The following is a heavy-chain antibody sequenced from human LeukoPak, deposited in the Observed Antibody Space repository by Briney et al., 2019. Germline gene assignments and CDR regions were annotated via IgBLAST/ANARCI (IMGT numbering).Heavy chain of an antibody. Sequence: ASVKVSCKASGYTFTSYYIHWVRQAPGQGLEWMGIINPGGGRTTYAQKFQGRVTMTRDTSTSTVYMELSSLRSEDTAVYYCAELGITMIGGVWGKGTTVTISS. J-gene: IGHJ6*04. CDR3: AELGITMIGGV. D-gene: IGHD3-10*02. CDR1: GYTFTSYY. CDR2: INPGGGRT. V-gene: IGHV1-46*01.